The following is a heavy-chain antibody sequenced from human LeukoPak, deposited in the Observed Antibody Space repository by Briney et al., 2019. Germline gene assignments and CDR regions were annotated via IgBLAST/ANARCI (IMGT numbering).Heavy chain of an antibody. J-gene: IGHJ5*02. CDR3: ARDRAYYGSGSYYGGPNWFDP. Sequence: ASVKVSCKASGYTFTSYYIQWVRQAPGQGLEWMGIINPSGGSTSYAQKVQGRVTMTRDMSTSTVYMELSSLRPEDTAVYYCARDRAYYGSGSYYGGPNWFDPWGQGTLVTVSS. V-gene: IGHV1-46*01. CDR2: INPSGGST. D-gene: IGHD3-10*01. CDR1: GYTFTSYY.